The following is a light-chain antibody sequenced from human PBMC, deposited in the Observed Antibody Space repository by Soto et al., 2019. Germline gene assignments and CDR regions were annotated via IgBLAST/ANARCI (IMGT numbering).Light chain of an antibody. V-gene: IGKV4-1*01. CDR3: QQYYSMPWT. CDR1: QSVSYRTNIKND. Sequence: ILMTQSPDSLSVSLGARATINCTAIQSVSYRTNIKNDLAWYQQNLGQPPKLLIYWASTRESGVPDGFSDSGCVTAFTLIMSSLKAEDVPVYYGQQYYSMPWTFVELTKV. J-gene: IGKJ1*01. CDR2: WAS.